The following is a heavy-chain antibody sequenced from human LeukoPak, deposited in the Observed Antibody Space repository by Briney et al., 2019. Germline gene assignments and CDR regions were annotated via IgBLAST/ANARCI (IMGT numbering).Heavy chain of an antibody. CDR1: GFTFSNYF. V-gene: IGHV3-23*01. CDR3: AKDGGQGADY. CDR2: ISGSDGST. Sequence: GGSLRLSCAASGFTFSNYFMSWVRQAPGKGLEWVSGISGSDGSTYYADSVKGRFTISRDNSKNTLYLQMNSLRAEDMAVYYCAKDGGQGADYWGQGTLVSVSS. J-gene: IGHJ4*02. D-gene: IGHD3-16*01.